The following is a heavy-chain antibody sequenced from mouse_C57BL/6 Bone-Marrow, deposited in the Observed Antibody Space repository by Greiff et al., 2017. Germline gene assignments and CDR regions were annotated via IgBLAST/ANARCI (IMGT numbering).Heavy chain of an antibody. Sequence: VQLQQSVAELVRPGASVKLSCTASGFNIKNTYMPWVQQRPEQGLEWIGRIDPANGNTHYAPKVQGKATITADTSSNTAYLQLSSLTSEDTAIYYCARPITAVVATPFAYWGQGTLVTVSA. CDR2: IDPANGNT. V-gene: IGHV14-3*01. D-gene: IGHD1-1*01. J-gene: IGHJ3*01. CDR3: ARPITAVVATPFAY. CDR1: GFNIKNTY.